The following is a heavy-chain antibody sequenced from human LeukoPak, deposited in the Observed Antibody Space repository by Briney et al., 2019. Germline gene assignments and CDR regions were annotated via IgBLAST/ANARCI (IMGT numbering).Heavy chain of an antibody. V-gene: IGHV3-23*01. CDR1: GFTFNDFA. CDR2: IGDAGT. Sequence: GGSLRLSCAASGFTFNDFAMTWVHQAPGKGLEWVSSIGDAGTYYADSVKGRFIISRDNPKNMLYLQLNSLRAGDTAMYYCAKNLGPFDVRGQGTMVTVSS. CDR3: AKNLGPFDV. J-gene: IGHJ3*01. D-gene: IGHD3-16*01.